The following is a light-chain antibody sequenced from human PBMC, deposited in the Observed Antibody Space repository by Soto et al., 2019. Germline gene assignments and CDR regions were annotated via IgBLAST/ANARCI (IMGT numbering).Light chain of an antibody. CDR1: SSDVGGYNH. V-gene: IGLV2-14*01. Sequence: QSALTQPASVSGSPGQSITISCTGTSSDVGGYNHVSWYQQHPGKAPKLIIYEVNNRPSGISNSFSGSKSGNTASLTISGLHAEDEADYHCSSYTTSSTRLYVFGTGTKVTVL. CDR2: EVN. CDR3: SSYTTSSTRLYV. J-gene: IGLJ1*01.